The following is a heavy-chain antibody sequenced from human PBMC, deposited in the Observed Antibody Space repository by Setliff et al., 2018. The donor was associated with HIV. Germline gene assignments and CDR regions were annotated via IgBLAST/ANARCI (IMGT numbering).Heavy chain of an antibody. Sequence: GASVKVSCKASGYTFTSYAMHWVRQAPGQRLEWMGWINAGNGNTKYSQKFQGRVTITRDISASTAYMELSSLRSEDTALYYCARDGLYSNSWSYFDFWGQGTLVTVSS. CDR2: INAGNGNT. CDR1: GYTFTSYA. D-gene: IGHD6-13*01. CDR3: ARDGLYSNSWSYFDF. V-gene: IGHV1-3*01. J-gene: IGHJ4*02.